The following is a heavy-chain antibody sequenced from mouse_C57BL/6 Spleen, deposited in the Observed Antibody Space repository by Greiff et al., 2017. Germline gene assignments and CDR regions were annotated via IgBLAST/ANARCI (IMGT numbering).Heavy chain of an antibody. J-gene: IGHJ2*01. CDR3: ARGGTPCYFDY. D-gene: IGHD3-3*01. CDR2: IWSGGST. Sequence: QVQLKESGPGLVQPSQSLSITCTVSGFSLTSYGVHWVRQSPGKGLEWLGVIWSGGSTDYNAAFIYRLSISKDNSKSQVFFKMNSLQADDTAIYSCARGGTPCYFDYWGQGTTLTVSS. V-gene: IGHV2-2*01. CDR1: GFSLTSYG.